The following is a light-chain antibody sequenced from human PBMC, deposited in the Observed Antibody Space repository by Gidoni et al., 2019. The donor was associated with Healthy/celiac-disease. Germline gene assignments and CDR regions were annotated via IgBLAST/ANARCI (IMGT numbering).Light chain of an antibody. CDR1: QSVSSY. Sequence: EIVLTQSPATLSLSPGERATLSCRASQSVSSYLAWYQQKPGQAPRLLIYDASNRATAIPARFSGSGSGTDFTLTISSLEPEDFAFYYCQQRSNWPPTFGQGTKVEIK. CDR2: DAS. V-gene: IGKV3-11*01. CDR3: QQRSNWPPT. J-gene: IGKJ1*01.